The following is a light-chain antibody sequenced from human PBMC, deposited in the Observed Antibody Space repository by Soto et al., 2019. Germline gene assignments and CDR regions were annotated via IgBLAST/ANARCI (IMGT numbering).Light chain of an antibody. CDR3: SSYTSSSTPLV. Sequence: QSALTQPASVSGSPGQSITISCTGSNNDIGGYNSVSWYQQHPDKAPKLMIYEVSNRPSGVSNRFSGSKSGNTASLTISGLQAEDEADYYCSSYTSSSTPLVFGTGTKLTVL. CDR1: NNDIGGYNS. J-gene: IGLJ1*01. CDR2: EVS. V-gene: IGLV2-14*01.